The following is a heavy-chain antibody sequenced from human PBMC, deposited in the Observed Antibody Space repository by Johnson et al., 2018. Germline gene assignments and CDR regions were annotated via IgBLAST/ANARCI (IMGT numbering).Heavy chain of an antibody. J-gene: IGHJ3*02. CDR1: GLIFSGST. CDR3: TRHRSGTGDAFDI. D-gene: IGHD1-26*01. CDR2: IRSKANSYAT. Sequence: VQLVESGGGLVQPGGSLKLSCAASGLIFSGSTMHWVRQASGKGLEWVGRIRSKANSYATAYAASVKGRFTISREDSKNTAYLQMKSLKTEDTDVYYCTRHRSGTGDAFDIWGQGTMVTVSS. V-gene: IGHV3-73*01.